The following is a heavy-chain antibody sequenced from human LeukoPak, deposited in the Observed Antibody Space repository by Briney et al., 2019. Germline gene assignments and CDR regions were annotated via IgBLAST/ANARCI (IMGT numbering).Heavy chain of an antibody. CDR1: GYTFTGYY. Sequence: GASVKVSCKASGYTFTGYYMHWVRRAPGQGLEWMGRINPNSGGTNYAQKFQGRVTMTRDTSISTAYMELSRVRSDDTAVYYCARVWGAGYFDYWGQGTLVTVSS. J-gene: IGHJ4*02. V-gene: IGHV1-2*06. D-gene: IGHD3-16*01. CDR3: ARVWGAGYFDY. CDR2: INPNSGGT.